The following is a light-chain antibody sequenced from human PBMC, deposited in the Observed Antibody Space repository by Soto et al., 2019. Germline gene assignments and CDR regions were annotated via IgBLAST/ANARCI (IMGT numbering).Light chain of an antibody. J-gene: IGLJ2*01. Sequence: QSVLTQPASVSGSPGQSITISCSGTSSDVGDYYYVSWDQQHPGKAPKLLIYGVTARPSGVSHRFSGSRSDSTASLTISGLQAEDEADYYCSSYTSSSTLIFGGGTKLTVL. V-gene: IGLV2-14*01. CDR1: SSDVGDYYY. CDR2: GVT. CDR3: SSYTSSSTLI.